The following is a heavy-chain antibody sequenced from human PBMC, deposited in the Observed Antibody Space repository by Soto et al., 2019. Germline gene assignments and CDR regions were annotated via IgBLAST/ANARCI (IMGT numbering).Heavy chain of an antibody. Sequence: GESLKISCKGSGYSFTTYWIGWVRQMPGKGLEWMGVIYPGDSDTRYSPSFQGQVTISADRSISTAYLQWSSLKASDTAMYYCARPXRFSGTTDYWGQGTLVTVS. J-gene: IGHJ4*02. V-gene: IGHV5-51*01. D-gene: IGHD1-7*01. CDR1: GYSFTTYW. CDR3: ARPXRFSGTTDY. CDR2: IYPGDSDT.